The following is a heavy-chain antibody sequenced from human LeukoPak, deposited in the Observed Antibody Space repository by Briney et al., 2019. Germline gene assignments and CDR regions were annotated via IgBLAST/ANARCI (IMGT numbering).Heavy chain of an antibody. J-gene: IGHJ4*02. Sequence: SETLSLTCTVSGGSINSGGYYWSWIRQHPEKGLEWIGYIYYSGSTYHNPSLKSRVTISVDTSKNQFSLNLNSVTAADTAVYYCARGDGYTVDYWGQGTLVTVSS. CDR2: IYYSGST. CDR1: GGSINSGGYY. D-gene: IGHD5-24*01. V-gene: IGHV4-31*03. CDR3: ARGDGYTVDY.